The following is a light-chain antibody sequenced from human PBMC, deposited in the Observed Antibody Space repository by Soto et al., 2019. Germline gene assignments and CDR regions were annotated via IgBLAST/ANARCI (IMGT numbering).Light chain of an antibody. J-gene: IGKJ5*01. Sequence: GDRVTITCRASQDIRNDVGWYQQKAVKAPKRLIFAASSLHSGVPSRFSGSRSGTEFTLTIASLPHDEFATYYCQQYITYSTFGQGTRLEIK. CDR3: QQYITYST. V-gene: IGKV1-17*01. CDR2: AAS. CDR1: QDIRND.